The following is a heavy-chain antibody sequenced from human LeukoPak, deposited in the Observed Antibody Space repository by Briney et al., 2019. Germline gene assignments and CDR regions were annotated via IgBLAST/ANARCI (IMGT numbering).Heavy chain of an antibody. CDR2: IYYSGST. Sequence: SETLSLTCTVSGGSISSDHWNWIRQPPGKGLEWIGCIYYSGSTNYNPSLKSRVTISVDTSKNQFSLKLSSVTATDTAVYYCARHVNDFWSGSENWFDPWGQGTLVTVSS. D-gene: IGHD3-3*01. V-gene: IGHV4-59*08. CDR3: ARHVNDFWSGSENWFDP. CDR1: GGSISSDH. J-gene: IGHJ5*02.